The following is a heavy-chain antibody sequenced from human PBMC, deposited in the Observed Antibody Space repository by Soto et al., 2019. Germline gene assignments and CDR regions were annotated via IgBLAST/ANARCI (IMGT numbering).Heavy chain of an antibody. D-gene: IGHD1-1*01. CDR3: ARGRYGDY. CDR2: ISAHNGNT. J-gene: IGHJ4*02. Sequence: QVHLVQSGAEVKKPGASVKVSCQGSGYAFTTYGITWVRQAPGQGLEWMGWISAHNGNTNYAQKLQGRVTVTRDTSTSTAYMELRSLRYDETAVYYCARGRYGDYWGQGALVTVSS. V-gene: IGHV1-18*01. CDR1: GYAFTTYG.